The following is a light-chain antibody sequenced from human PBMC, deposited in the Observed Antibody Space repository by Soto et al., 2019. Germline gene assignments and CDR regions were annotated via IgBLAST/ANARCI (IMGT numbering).Light chain of an antibody. CDR2: DAS. Sequence: EIVLTQSPATLSLSPGEKATLSCRASQSVSNYLAWYQQKPGQAPRLLIYDASTRATGSPARFSGSGSGTDFTLTISSLEPEDFAVYYCQQRSNWPPLTFGGGTKVDIK. J-gene: IGKJ4*01. CDR3: QQRSNWPPLT. V-gene: IGKV3-11*01. CDR1: QSVSNY.